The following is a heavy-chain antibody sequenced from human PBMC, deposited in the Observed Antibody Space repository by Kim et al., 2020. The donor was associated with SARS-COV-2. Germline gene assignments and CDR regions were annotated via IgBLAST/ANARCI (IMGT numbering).Heavy chain of an antibody. Sequence: SVKVSCKASGGTFSNYAISWVRQAPGQGLEWMGGIIPTFGTSNYAQKFQGRVTITADEATSTAYMELSSLRSEDTAVYFCARESAIADYYGMDVWGQGTTVTVSS. CDR3: ARESAIADYYGMDV. J-gene: IGHJ6*02. V-gene: IGHV1-69*13. CDR2: IIPTFGTS. CDR1: GGTFSNYA. D-gene: IGHD2-21*01.